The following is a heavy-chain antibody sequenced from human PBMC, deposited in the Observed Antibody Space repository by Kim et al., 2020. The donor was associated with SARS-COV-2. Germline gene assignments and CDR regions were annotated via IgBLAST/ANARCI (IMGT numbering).Heavy chain of an antibody. D-gene: IGHD3-22*01. V-gene: IGHV3-30*01. Sequence: KGRFTISRDNSKNTLYLQMNSLRAEDTAVYYCARDDEYYYDSSGYYSFDYWGQGTLVTVSS. J-gene: IGHJ4*02. CDR3: ARDDEYYYDSSGYYSFDY.